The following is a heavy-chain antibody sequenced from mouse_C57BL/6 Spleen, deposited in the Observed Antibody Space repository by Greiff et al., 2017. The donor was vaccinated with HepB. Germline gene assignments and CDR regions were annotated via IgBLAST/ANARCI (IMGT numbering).Heavy chain of an antibody. V-gene: IGHV1-72*01. D-gene: IGHD1-1*01. CDR2: IDPHSGGT. J-gene: IGHJ4*01. CDR3: ARYSTVVATRAMDY. Sequence: QVQLQQPGAELVKPGASVKLSCKASGYTFTSYWMHWVKQRPGRGLEWIGRIDPHSGGTKYNEKFKSKATLTVDKPSSTAYMQLSSLTSEDSAVYYCARYSTVVATRAMDYWGQGTSVTVSS. CDR1: GYTFTSYW.